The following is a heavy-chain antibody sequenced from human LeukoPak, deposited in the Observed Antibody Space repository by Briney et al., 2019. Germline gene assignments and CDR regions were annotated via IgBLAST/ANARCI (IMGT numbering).Heavy chain of an antibody. CDR1: GYTFTSYG. Sequence: ASVKVSCKASGYTFTSYGISWVRQAPGQGLEWMGWISAYNGNTNYAQKLQGRVTMTRDTSISTAYMELSRLRSDDTAVYYCARGAPWYYYGSGSNDYWGQGTLVTVSS. J-gene: IGHJ4*02. V-gene: IGHV1-18*01. D-gene: IGHD3-10*01. CDR3: ARGAPWYYYGSGSNDY. CDR2: ISAYNGNT.